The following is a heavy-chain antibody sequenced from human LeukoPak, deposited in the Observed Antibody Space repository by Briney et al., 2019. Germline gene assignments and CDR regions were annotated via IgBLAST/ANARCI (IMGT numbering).Heavy chain of an antibody. J-gene: IGHJ6*03. CDR1: GLTFSTYT. D-gene: IGHD1-14*01. CDR2: ISSSSSTI. V-gene: IGHV3-48*01. Sequence: GGSLRLSCVASGLTFSTYTMTWVRQAPGKGLEWVSYISSSSSTIYYSDSVKGRFTISRDNAKNSMYLQMNSLRAEDTAVYYCARVHNWEPYYYRYMDVWGRGTTVTVSS. CDR3: ARVHNWEPYYYRYMDV.